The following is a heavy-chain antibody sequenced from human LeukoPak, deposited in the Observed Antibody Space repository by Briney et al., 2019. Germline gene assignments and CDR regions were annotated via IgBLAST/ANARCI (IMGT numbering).Heavy chain of an antibody. CDR2: ISGSGGGT. J-gene: IGHJ4*02. D-gene: IGHD1-26*01. CDR3: AKDYSGSYYLIDF. Sequence: GGSLRLSCAASGFTFSNYAMSWVRQAPGKGLEWVSAISGSGGGTYYADSVKGRFTTSRDTSKNTLYLQMNSLRAEDTAIYYCAKDYSGSYYLIDFWGQGTLVTVSS. CDR1: GFTFSNYA. V-gene: IGHV3-23*01.